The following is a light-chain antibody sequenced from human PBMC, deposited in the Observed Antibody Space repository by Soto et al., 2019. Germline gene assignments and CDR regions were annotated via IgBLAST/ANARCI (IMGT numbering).Light chain of an antibody. Sequence: DLQMTKSPSTLSASVGDRVTITCRASQSISSWLAWYQQKPGKAPKLLIYDASSLESGVPSRFSGSGSGTEFTLTISSLQSEDFAVYYCQQYNNWPQITFGQGTRLEI. CDR2: DAS. J-gene: IGKJ5*01. V-gene: IGKV1-5*01. CDR1: QSISSW. CDR3: QQYNNWPQIT.